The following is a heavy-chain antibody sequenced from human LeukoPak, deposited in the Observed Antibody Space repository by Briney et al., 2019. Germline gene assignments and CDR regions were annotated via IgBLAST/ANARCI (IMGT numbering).Heavy chain of an antibody. CDR3: ARSPIAVADTNFDY. V-gene: IGHV1-8*03. CDR2: MNPNSGNT. J-gene: IGHJ4*02. D-gene: IGHD6-19*01. Sequence: ASVKVSCKASGYTFTSYDINWVRQATGQGLEWMGWMNPNSGNTGYAQKFQGRVTITRNTSISTAYMELSSLRSEDTAVYYCARSPIAVADTNFDYWGQGTLVTVPS. CDR1: GYTFTSYD.